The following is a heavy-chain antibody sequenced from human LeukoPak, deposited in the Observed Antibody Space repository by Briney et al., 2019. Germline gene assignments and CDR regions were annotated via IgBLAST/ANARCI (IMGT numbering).Heavy chain of an antibody. CDR2: ISGSGGST. CDR3: AKVRDIVVVPAAIRSYGMDV. Sequence: GGSLRLSCAASGFTFSSYAMSWVRQAPGKGLEWVSPISGSGGSTYYADSVKGRFTISRDNSKNTLYLQMNSLRAEDTAVYYCAKVRDIVVVPAAIRSYGMDVWGQGTTVTVSS. V-gene: IGHV3-23*01. CDR1: GFTFSSYA. J-gene: IGHJ6*02. D-gene: IGHD2-2*01.